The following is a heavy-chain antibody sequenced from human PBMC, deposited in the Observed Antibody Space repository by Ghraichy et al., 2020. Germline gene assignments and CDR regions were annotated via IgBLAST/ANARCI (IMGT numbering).Heavy chain of an antibody. CDR3: AKVVWYSHSSWYLSYFDY. CDR2: ISGSGSST. CDR1: GFTFSSYA. Sequence: GESLNISCAASGFTFSSYAMSWVRQAPGKGLEWVSAISGSGSSTYYAESVKGRFTISRDNSKKTLYLQMNSLRAEYTAGYYCAKVVWYSHSSWYLSYFDYCGQLALVAVAS. J-gene: IGHJ4*02. D-gene: IGHD6-13*01. V-gene: IGHV3-23*01.